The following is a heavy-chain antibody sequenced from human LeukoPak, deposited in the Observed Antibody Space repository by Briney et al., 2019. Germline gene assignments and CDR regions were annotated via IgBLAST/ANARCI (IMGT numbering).Heavy chain of an antibody. J-gene: IGHJ4*02. CDR2: ISSSGSTK. D-gene: IGHD6-13*01. Sequence: PGGSLRLSCAASGFTFSSYAMTWVRQAPGKGLEWVSYISSSGSTKYYADSVKGRFTISRDNSKNTLYLQMNSLRAEDTAVYYCAKDAVLYTSSWNDYWGQGTLVTVSS. CDR1: GFTFSSYA. CDR3: AKDAVLYTSSWNDY. V-gene: IGHV3-23*01.